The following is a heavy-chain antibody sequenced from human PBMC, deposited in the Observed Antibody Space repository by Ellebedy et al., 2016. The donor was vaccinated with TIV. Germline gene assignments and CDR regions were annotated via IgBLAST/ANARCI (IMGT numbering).Heavy chain of an antibody. Sequence: PGGSLRLSCAASGFTFGTYSLHWVRQAPGKGLEWVSSISTITNYADSVRGRFTISRDNAKNSMYLQMNSLRAEDTAVYYCSRGGGCGGGTCYYPDFWGQGTLVTVSS. J-gene: IGHJ4*02. V-gene: IGHV3-21*01. CDR2: ISTITNY. D-gene: IGHD2-15*01. CDR3: SRGGGCGGGTCYYPDF. CDR1: GFTFGTYS.